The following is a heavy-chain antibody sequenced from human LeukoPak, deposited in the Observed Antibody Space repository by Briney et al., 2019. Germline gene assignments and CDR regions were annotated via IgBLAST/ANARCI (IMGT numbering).Heavy chain of an antibody. V-gene: IGHV1-46*01. Sequence: ASVKVSRKASGYTFTSYYMHWVRQAPGQGLEWMGIINPSGGSTSYAQKFQGRVTMTRDTSTSTVYMELSSLRSEDTAVYYCARESSTGGSDYWGQGTLVTVSS. CDR2: INPSGGST. J-gene: IGHJ4*02. D-gene: IGHD7-27*01. CDR1: GYTFTSYY. CDR3: ARESSTGGSDY.